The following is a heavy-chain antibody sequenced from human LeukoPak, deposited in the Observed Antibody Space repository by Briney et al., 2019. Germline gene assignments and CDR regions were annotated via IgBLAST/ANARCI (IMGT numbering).Heavy chain of an antibody. J-gene: IGHJ6*02. CDR1: GFTFDDYA. CDR3: AKDNAYCGGDCSSYYYGMDV. D-gene: IGHD2-21*02. V-gene: IGHV3-43*02. Sequence: GGSLRLSCAASGFTFDDYAMHWVRQAPGKGLEWVSLVNVDGSRTKYADSVKGRFTISRDNSRNSLYLQMNSLTIEDTALYYCAKDNAYCGGDCSSYYYGMDVWGRGTTVTVSS. CDR2: VNVDGSRT.